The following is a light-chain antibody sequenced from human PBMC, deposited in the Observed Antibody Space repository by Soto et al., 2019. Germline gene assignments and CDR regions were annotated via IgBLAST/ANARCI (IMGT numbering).Light chain of an antibody. Sequence: IEMRQCPSTVSASVGDTVTITCRASQRIGRWVAWYQQKPGKGPKLLIYEASSLESGVPSRFSGSGSGTEFTLTINSLQPDDFALYYCQQYNTYWAFGQGTKV. CDR3: QQYNTYWA. J-gene: IGKJ1*01. CDR2: EAS. CDR1: QRIGRW. V-gene: IGKV1-5*03.